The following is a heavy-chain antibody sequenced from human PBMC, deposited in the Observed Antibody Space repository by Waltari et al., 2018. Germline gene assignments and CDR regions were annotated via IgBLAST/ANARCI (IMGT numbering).Heavy chain of an antibody. V-gene: IGHV2-5*02. CDR2: IYWDNDK. D-gene: IGHD5-18*01. CDR3: AHRALADTAMGWDFGSWDY. J-gene: IGHJ4*02. CDR1: GFSLTPTGVG. Sequence: QISLKESGPTLLKPTQTLTVTCSFSGFSLTPTGVGVGWIRQPPGKALEWLAVIYWDNDKRYSPALRNRLTITKDTSRNQVVLTMSNVDPVDTATYFCAHRALADTAMGWDFGSWDYWGQGALVTVSS.